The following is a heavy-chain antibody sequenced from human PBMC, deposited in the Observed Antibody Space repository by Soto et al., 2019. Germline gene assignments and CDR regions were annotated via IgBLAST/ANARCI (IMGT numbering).Heavy chain of an antibody. Sequence: SETLSLPCAVYGGSFSGNYWSWIRQPPGKGLEWIGEINHSGSTNYNPSLKSRVTISVDTSKNQFSLKLSSVTAADTAEYCCARGLRRQQGKNWFDTWGQGTLVTVST. V-gene: IGHV4-34*01. CDR3: ARGLRRQQGKNWFDT. CDR2: INHSGST. D-gene: IGHD6-13*01. J-gene: IGHJ5*02. CDR1: GGSFSGNY.